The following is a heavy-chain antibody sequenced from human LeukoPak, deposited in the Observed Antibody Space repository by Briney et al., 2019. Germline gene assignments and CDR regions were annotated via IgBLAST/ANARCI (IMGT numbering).Heavy chain of an antibody. D-gene: IGHD5-12*01. V-gene: IGHV4-61*01. Sequence: SETLSLTCAVSGGSVSSGTYYWSWIRQPPGKGLEWIGYIYYSGSTNYNPSLKSRVTISVDTSMNQFSLKLSSVTAADTAVYYCVRLVGGDIDYWGQGTLVTVSS. CDR2: IYYSGST. CDR3: VRLVGGDIDY. J-gene: IGHJ4*02. CDR1: GGSVSSGTYY.